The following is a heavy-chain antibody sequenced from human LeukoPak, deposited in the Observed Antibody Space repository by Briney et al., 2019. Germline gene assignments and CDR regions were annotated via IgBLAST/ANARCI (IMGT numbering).Heavy chain of an antibody. D-gene: IGHD3-3*01. CDR1: GYTFTGYY. J-gene: IGHJ5*02. V-gene: IGHV1-2*02. CDR2: INPNSGGT. Sequence: ASVKVSCKASGYTFTGYYMHWVRQAPGQGLEWMGWINPNSGGTNYAQKFQGRVTMTRDTSISTAYMELSRLRSDDTAVYYCARDYGETIFGVVINNWFDPWGQGTLVTVPS. CDR3: ARDYGETIFGVVINNWFDP.